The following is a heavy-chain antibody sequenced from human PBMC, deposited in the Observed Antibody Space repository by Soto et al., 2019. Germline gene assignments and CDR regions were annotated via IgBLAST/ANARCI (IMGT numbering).Heavy chain of an antibody. CDR3: ARGSLVPAGNGFDP. Sequence: SETLSLTCTVSGDSVSSYYWSWIRQPPGKGLEWIGYIYYSVSTNYNPSLDSRVTISVDTSKNQFSLKLSSVTAADTAVYYCARGSLVPAGNGFDPWGQGTLVTVSS. J-gene: IGHJ5*02. CDR2: IYYSVST. V-gene: IGHV4-59*02. D-gene: IGHD2-2*01. CDR1: GDSVSSYY.